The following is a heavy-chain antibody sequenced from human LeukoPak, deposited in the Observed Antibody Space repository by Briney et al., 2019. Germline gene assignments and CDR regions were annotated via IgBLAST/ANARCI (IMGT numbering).Heavy chain of an antibody. J-gene: IGHJ3*02. Sequence: SETLSLTCTVSGGSISSYYWSWIRQPPGKGLECIAYIYYTGTTNYNPSLKSRVTISVDTSKNQFSLKLSSVTAADTAVYYCARLKYNYDSSDAFDIWGQGTLVTVSS. D-gene: IGHD3-22*01. CDR3: ARLKYNYDSSDAFDI. CDR2: IYYTGTT. V-gene: IGHV4-59*01. CDR1: GGSISSYY.